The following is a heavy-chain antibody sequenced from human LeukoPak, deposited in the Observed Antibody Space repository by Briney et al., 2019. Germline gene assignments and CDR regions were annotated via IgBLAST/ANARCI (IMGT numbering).Heavy chain of an antibody. Sequence: PGGSLRLSCAASGFTFSSYSMNWVRQAPGKWLEWVSSISSSSSYIYYADSVKGRFTISRDNAKHTLYLQMNSLRAEDTAVYYCARDVETYAAAEEYYFDYWGQGTLVTVSS. J-gene: IGHJ4*02. V-gene: IGHV3-21*01. CDR1: GFTFSSYS. D-gene: IGHD6-13*01. CDR2: ISSSSSYI. CDR3: ARDVETYAAAEEYYFDY.